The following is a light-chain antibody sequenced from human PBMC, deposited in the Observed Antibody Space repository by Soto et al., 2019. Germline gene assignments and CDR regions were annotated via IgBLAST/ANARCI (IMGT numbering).Light chain of an antibody. CDR1: SSDVGGYNY. J-gene: IGLJ2*01. CDR3: CSYAGSYTFI. CDR2: DVS. V-gene: IGLV2-11*01. Sequence: QSALTQPRSVSGSPGQSVTISCTGTSSDVGGYNYVSWYQQHPGKAPELMIYDVSKRPSGVPDRFSGSKSGNTASLTISGLQAEDEADYYCCSYAGSYTFIVGGGTKLTVL.